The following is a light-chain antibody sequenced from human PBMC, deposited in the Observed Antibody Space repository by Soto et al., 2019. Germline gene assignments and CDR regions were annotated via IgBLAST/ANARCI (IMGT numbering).Light chain of an antibody. Sequence: EIVLTQSPGTLSFSPGERATLSCRASQSVTGSYLAWYQQKPGQAPRLLIYGASSRATGIPDRFSGSGSGTDFTLTISRLEPEDLAVYHCQQYGSPPLTFGGGTKVDIK. CDR2: GAS. CDR1: QSVTGSY. V-gene: IGKV3-20*01. J-gene: IGKJ4*01. CDR3: QQYGSPPLT.